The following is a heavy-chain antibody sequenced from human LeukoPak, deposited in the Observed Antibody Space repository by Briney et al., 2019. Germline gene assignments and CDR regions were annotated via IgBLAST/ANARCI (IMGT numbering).Heavy chain of an antibody. V-gene: IGHV1-46*01. J-gene: IGHJ2*01. CDR3: ARDASNWYFDL. CDR2: INPSGGST. CDR1: GYTFTSYY. Sequence: ASVKVSCKASGYTFTSYYMHWVRQAPGQGLGWMGIINPSGGSTSYAQKFQGRVTMTRDTSTSTVYMELSSLRSEDTAVYYCARDASNWYFDLWGRGTLVTVSS. D-gene: IGHD6-6*01.